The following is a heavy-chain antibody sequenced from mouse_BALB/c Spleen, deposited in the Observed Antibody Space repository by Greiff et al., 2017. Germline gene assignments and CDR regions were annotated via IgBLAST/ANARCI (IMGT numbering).Heavy chain of an antibody. V-gene: IGHV1-7*01. CDR2: INPSTGYT. J-gene: IGHJ4*01. Sequence: QVQLQQSGAELAKPGASVKMSCKASGYTFTSYWMHWVKQRPGQGLEWIGYINPSTGYTEYNQKFKDKATLTADKSSSTAYMQLSSLTSEDSAVYYCARRGIFYAMDYWGQGTSVTVSS. CDR1: GYTFTSYW. CDR3: ARRGIFYAMDY.